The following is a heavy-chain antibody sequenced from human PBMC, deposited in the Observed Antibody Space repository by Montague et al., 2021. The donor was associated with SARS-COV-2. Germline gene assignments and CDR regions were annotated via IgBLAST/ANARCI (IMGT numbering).Heavy chain of an antibody. CDR1: GGSISVSSYY. Sequence: SETLSLTCTVSGGSISVSSYYWVWIRQPPGKGLEWIGSIYYGGTADYNPSLKSRVTISVDTSNNQFTLNLTSLTAADTAVYSCASGPLRNSCANWYAKYFQHWGQGTRVTVSS. CDR3: ASGPLRNSCANWYAKYFQH. D-gene: IGHD1-1*01. CDR2: IYYGGTA. J-gene: IGHJ1*01. V-gene: IGHV4-39*06.